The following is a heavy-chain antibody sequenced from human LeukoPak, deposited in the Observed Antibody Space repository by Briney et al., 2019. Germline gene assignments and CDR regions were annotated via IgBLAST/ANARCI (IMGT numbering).Heavy chain of an antibody. J-gene: IGHJ5*02. D-gene: IGHD6-13*01. Sequence: GGSLRLSCTASGFTFDDYAMHWVRQAPGKGLEWVSGISWNSGSIGYADSVKGRFTISRDNAKNSLYLQMDSLRAEDTAVYYCAKERFSSWHWNWFDPWGQGTLVTVSS. V-gene: IGHV3-9*01. CDR3: AKERFSSWHWNWFDP. CDR2: ISWNSGSI. CDR1: GFTFDDYA.